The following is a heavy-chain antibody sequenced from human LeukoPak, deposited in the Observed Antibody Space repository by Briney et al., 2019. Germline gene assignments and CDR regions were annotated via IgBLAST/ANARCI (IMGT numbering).Heavy chain of an antibody. Sequence: ASVKVSCKASGYTFTGYYMHSVRQAPGQGLEWMGWINPNSGGTNYAQKFQGRVTMTRDTSINTAYMELSRLRSDDTAVYYCARPVLRYFDWQYYFDYWGQGTLVTVSS. CDR1: GYTFTGYY. D-gene: IGHD3-9*01. CDR2: INPNSGGT. J-gene: IGHJ4*02. CDR3: ARPVLRYFDWQYYFDY. V-gene: IGHV1-2*02.